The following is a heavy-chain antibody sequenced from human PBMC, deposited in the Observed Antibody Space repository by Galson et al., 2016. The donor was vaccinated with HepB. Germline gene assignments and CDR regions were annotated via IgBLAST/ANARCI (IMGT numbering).Heavy chain of an antibody. CDR2: TYYRSRWFT. Sequence: QSPSRGLEWLGRTYYRSRWFTDYAMSVRSRLTINPDTAKNQFFLQLTSVTPEDTAVYYCARGVAAPDFWGQGTLVTVSS. D-gene: IGHD6-6*01. J-gene: IGHJ4*02. V-gene: IGHV6-1*01. CDR3: ARGVAAPDF.